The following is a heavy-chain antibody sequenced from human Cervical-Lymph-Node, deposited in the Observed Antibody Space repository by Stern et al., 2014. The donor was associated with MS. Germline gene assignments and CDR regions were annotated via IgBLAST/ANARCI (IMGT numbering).Heavy chain of an antibody. CDR3: ARAKYSSSWVNLDAFDI. Sequence: VQLVESGAEVKKPGSSVKVSCKASGGTFSSYAISWGRQAPGQGLEWMGGIIPIFGTANYAQKFQGRVTITADESTSTAYMELSSLRSEDTAVYYCARAKYSSSWVNLDAFDIWGQGTMVTVSS. J-gene: IGHJ3*02. D-gene: IGHD6-13*01. CDR1: GGTFSSYA. CDR2: IIPIFGTA. V-gene: IGHV1-69*01.